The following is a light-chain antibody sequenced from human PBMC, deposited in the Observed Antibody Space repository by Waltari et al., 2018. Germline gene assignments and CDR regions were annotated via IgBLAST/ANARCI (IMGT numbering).Light chain of an antibody. J-gene: IGKJ1*01. CDR3: QQYGSSSLT. CDR2: GAS. CDR1: QSVSSSY. Sequence: EIMLTQSPGTLSLSPGERAPLSCRASQSVSSSYLAWYQQKPGQAPRILIYGASSRATGIPDRFSGRGSGTDFTLTISRLEPEDFTVYYCQQYGSSSLTFGQGTKVEI. V-gene: IGKV3-20*01.